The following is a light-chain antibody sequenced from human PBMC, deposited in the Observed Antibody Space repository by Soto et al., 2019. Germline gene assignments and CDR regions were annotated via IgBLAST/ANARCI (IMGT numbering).Light chain of an antibody. CDR2: EVY. CDR3: CSYAGSSTYV. J-gene: IGLJ1*01. Sequence: QSALTQPASVSGSPGQSITISCTGTSSDVGSYNVVSWYQQYPGKAPTVMIYEVYKRPSGVSHRFSGSKSGSTAYLTISGTHVEDEADYYCCSYAGSSTYVFGTGTKLTVL. CDR1: SSDVGSYNV. V-gene: IGLV2-23*02.